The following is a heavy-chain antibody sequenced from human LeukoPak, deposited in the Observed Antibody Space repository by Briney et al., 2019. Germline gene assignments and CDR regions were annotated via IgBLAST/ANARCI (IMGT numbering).Heavy chain of an antibody. Sequence: GGSLRLSCAASGFTFSSYGMHWVRQAPGKGLEWVAVISYDGSNKYYADSVKGRFTISRDNSKNTLYLQMNSLRAEDTAVYYCAKSVYLKGYCSSTSCYPGDYFDYWGQGTLVTVSS. V-gene: IGHV3-30*18. D-gene: IGHD2-2*01. CDR2: ISYDGSNK. CDR1: GFTFSSYG. CDR3: AKSVYLKGYCSSTSCYPGDYFDY. J-gene: IGHJ4*02.